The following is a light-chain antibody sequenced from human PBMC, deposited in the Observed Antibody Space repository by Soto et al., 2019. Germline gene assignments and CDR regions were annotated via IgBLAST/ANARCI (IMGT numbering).Light chain of an antibody. J-gene: IGLJ3*02. Sequence: QSALTQPPSASGSPGQSVTISCTGTSSDVGGYNYVSWYQQHPGRAPRLMIYEVNKRPSGVPDRFSGSILGDKAALTITGAQADDESDYYCVLYMGRGIWVFGGGTKLTVL. CDR1: SSDVGGYNY. V-gene: IGLV2-8*01. CDR2: EVN. CDR3: VLYMGRGIWV.